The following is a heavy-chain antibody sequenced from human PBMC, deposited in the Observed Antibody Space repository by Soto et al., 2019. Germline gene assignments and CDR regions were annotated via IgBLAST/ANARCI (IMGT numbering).Heavy chain of an antibody. D-gene: IGHD6-19*01. J-gene: IGHJ4*02. CDR1: GFTFSSYA. V-gene: IGHV3-30-3*01. CDR3: ARDPSDSSGWYSDAYYCDY. Sequence: SLRLSCAASGFTFSSYAMHWVRQAPGKGLEWVAVISYDGSNKYYADSVKGRFTISRDNSKNTLYLQMNSLRAEDTAVYYCARDPSDSSGWYSDAYYCDYWGQGTLVTVSS. CDR2: ISYDGSNK.